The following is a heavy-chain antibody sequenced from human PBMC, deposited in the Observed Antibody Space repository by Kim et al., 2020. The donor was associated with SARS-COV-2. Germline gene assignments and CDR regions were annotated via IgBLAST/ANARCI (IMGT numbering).Heavy chain of an antibody. Sequence: ASVKVSCKASGYTFTTYYIHWVRQAPGQGLEWMGGINPSGGSTSYAQKFQGRVTMNSDTSTSTVYMELSSLRSEDTAVYYCAGDPIGAAGVFDYWGQGTLVTVSS. CDR1: GYTFTTYY. CDR3: AGDPIGAAGVFDY. D-gene: IGHD6-13*01. CDR2: INPSGGST. V-gene: IGHV1-46*01. J-gene: IGHJ4*02.